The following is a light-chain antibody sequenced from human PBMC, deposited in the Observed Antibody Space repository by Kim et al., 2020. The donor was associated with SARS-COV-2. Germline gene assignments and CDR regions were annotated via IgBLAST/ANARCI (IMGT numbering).Light chain of an antibody. CDR2: GKN. Sequence: LGQTVRIACHGDSLRSYSASWYQQRPGQAPLLVVYGKNYRPSGIPDRFSGSNSGNTASLIISETQAEDEAEYYCHSRDSSGNHLVFGGGTQLTVL. V-gene: IGLV3-19*01. CDR1: SLRSYS. J-gene: IGLJ2*01. CDR3: HSRDSSGNHLV.